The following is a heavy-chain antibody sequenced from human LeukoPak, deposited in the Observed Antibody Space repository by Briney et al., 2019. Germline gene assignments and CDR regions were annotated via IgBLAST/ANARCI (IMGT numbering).Heavy chain of an antibody. CDR1: GGSVSSFY. J-gene: IGHJ1*01. V-gene: IGHV4-59*02. D-gene: IGHD1-26*01. Sequence: PSETLSLTCTVSGGSVSSFYWNWIRQPPGKGLEWIAYISDSGSTNYNPSLKSRVSISVDTSKNHFSLKLSSVTAADTAVYYCARGDSGSYLGYFQHWGQGTLVIVSS. CDR3: ARGDSGSYLGYFQH. CDR2: ISDSGST.